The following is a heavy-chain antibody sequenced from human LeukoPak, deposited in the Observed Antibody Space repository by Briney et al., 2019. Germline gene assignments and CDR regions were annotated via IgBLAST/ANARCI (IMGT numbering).Heavy chain of an antibody. J-gene: IGHJ3*02. Sequence: PSETLSLTCTVSGGSISSYYWSWIRQPSGKVLELLRRIYTSGSTNYNPSLKSRVTMSVDTSKNQFSLKLSSVTAADTAVYYCAREGTTATGPPDDAFDIWGQGTMVTVSS. V-gene: IGHV4-4*07. CDR1: GGSISSYY. D-gene: IGHD4-17*01. CDR3: AREGTTATGPPDDAFDI. CDR2: IYTSGST.